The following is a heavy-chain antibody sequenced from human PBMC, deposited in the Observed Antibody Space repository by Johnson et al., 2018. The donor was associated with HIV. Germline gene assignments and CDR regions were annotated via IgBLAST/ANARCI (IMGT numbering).Heavy chain of an antibody. CDR1: GLNFTNYW. CDR3: AKERSGSYSGADAFDI. CDR2: IKQDGSEN. J-gene: IGHJ3*02. Sequence: VQLVESGGGLAQPGGSLKVSCAASGLNFTNYWMSWVRQAPGKGLAWVANIKQDGSENYYVDSVKGLFTISRDNDKNSLYLQMNSLRAEDTAVYYCAKERSGSYSGADAFDIWGQGTMVTVSS. D-gene: IGHD1-26*01. V-gene: IGHV3-7*01.